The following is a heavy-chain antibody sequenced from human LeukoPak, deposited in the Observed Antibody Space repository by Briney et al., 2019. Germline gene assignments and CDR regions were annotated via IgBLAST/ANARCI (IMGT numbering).Heavy chain of an antibody. Sequence: GASVKVSCKASGYTFTSYDINWVRQATGQGLEWMGWMNPNSGNTGYAQKFQGRVTITRDTSASTAYMELSSLRSEDTAVYYCARVANNYGYDHFDYWGQGTLVTVSS. CDR2: MNPNSGNT. CDR1: GYTFTSYD. J-gene: IGHJ4*02. D-gene: IGHD5-18*01. CDR3: ARVANNYGYDHFDY. V-gene: IGHV1-8*01.